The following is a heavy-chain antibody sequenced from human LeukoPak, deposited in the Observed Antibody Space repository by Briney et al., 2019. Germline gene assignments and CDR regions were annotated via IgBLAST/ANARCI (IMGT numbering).Heavy chain of an antibody. CDR3: ARGLGYSSTALIY. D-gene: IGHD6-13*01. J-gene: IGHJ4*02. CDR2: INHSGST. V-gene: IGHV4-34*01. CDR1: GGSFSGYY. Sequence: SETLSLTCAAYGGSFSGYYWSWIRQPPGKGLEWIGEINHSGSTNYNPSLKSRVTISVDTSKNQFSLKLSSVTAADTAVYYCARGLGYSSTALIYWGQGTLVTVSS.